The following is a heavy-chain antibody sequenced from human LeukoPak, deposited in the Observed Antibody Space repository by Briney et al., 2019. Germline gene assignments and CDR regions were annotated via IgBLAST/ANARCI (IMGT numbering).Heavy chain of an antibody. CDR1: GFTFSSYA. CDR3: AKSAQDIVVVVDLYFDY. D-gene: IGHD2-15*01. CDR2: IIGSGGST. Sequence: GVTLRLSCAASGFTFSSYAMSWVRQAPGKGLEWVSAIIGSGGSTYFAGSVKGRFTISRDNSKNTLYLQMNGLRAEDTAVYYCAKSAQDIVVVVDLYFDYWGQGTLVT. V-gene: IGHV3-23*01. J-gene: IGHJ4*02.